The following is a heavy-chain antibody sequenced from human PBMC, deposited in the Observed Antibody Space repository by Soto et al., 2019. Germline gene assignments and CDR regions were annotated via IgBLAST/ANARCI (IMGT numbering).Heavy chain of an antibody. CDR3: ARYRHCSGDSCNYYYIMDV. CDR2: INPNSGGT. CDR1: GYTFTGYY. Sequence: ASVKVSCKASGYTFTGYYMHWVRQAPGQGLEWMGWINPNSGGTNYAQKFQGWVTMTRDTSISTAYMELSRLRSDDTAVYFCARYRHCSGDSCNYYYIMDVWGQGTTVTVSS. V-gene: IGHV1-2*04. D-gene: IGHD2-15*01. J-gene: IGHJ6*02.